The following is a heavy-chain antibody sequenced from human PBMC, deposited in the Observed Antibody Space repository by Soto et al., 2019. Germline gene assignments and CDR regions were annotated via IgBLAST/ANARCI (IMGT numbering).Heavy chain of an antibody. CDR1: GGSVSSGSYY. J-gene: IGHJ5*02. D-gene: IGHD3-16*02. Sequence: SETLSLTCTVSGGSVSSGSYYWSWIRQPPGKGLEWIGYIYYSGSTNCNPSLKCRVTISVDTSKNQFSLKLSSVTAADTAVYYCSRLVIVAPNWFDPWGQGTLVTVSS. V-gene: IGHV4-61*01. CDR3: SRLVIVAPNWFDP. CDR2: IYYSGST.